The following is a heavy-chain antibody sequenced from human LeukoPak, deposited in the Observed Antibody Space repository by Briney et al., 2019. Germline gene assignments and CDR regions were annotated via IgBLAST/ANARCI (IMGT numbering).Heavy chain of an antibody. CDR1: GYRFTSYW. V-gene: IGHV5-51*01. J-gene: IGHJ6*03. CDR2: IYPGDSDT. D-gene: IGHD1-26*01. CDR3: ASNIVGATTGYYIDV. Sequence: GESLKISCKGSGYRFTSYWIGWVRQMPGKGLEWMGIIYPGDSDTRYSPSFQGQVTISADKSISTAYLQWSSLKASDTAMYYCASNIVGATTGYYIDVWGKGTTVTVSS.